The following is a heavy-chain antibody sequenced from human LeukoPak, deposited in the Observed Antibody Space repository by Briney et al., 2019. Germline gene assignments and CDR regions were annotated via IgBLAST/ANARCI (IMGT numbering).Heavy chain of an antibody. CDR2: IYCSGTT. V-gene: IGHV4-59*01. CDR1: GGSISRYY. CDR3: AREDPQTTVPEGMDV. J-gene: IGHJ6*02. Sequence: SETLSLTCTVSGGSISRYYWSWIRQSPGKGLEWIGYIYCSGTTNYNPSLKSRLTISVDTSKNQFALKLSSVTAADTAVYYCAREDPQTTVPEGMDVWGQGTTVTVSS. D-gene: IGHD4-17*01.